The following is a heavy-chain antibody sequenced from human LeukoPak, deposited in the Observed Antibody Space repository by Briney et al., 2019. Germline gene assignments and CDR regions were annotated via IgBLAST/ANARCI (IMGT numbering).Heavy chain of an antibody. CDR3: ARGPDTTYYDFWSGYSALY. CDR1: GYTFTSYY. V-gene: IGHV1-46*01. J-gene: IGHJ4*02. D-gene: IGHD3-3*01. CDR2: INPSGGST. Sequence: GASVKVSCKASGYTFTSYYMHWVRQAPGQGLEWMGIINPSGGSTSYAQKFQGRVTMTRDTSTSTVYMELSSLRSEDTAVYYCARGPDTTYYDFWSGYSALYWGQGTLVTVSS.